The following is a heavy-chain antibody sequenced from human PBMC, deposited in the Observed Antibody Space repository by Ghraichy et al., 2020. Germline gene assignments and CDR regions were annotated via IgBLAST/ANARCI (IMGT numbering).Heavy chain of an antibody. J-gene: IGHJ6*02. CDR3: SRGGGAGTPVLHHMDV. V-gene: IGHV3-21*01. CDR1: GLMFSPNT. D-gene: IGHD6-19*01. CDR2: ISSSTRYI. Sequence: GGSLRLSCVASGLMFSPNTMNWVRQAPGKGLEWVSSISSSTRYIYYADSVKGRFTISRDNAQNSLYLQINSLRAEDTAVYYCSRGGGAGTPVLHHMDVWGLGTTVTVSS.